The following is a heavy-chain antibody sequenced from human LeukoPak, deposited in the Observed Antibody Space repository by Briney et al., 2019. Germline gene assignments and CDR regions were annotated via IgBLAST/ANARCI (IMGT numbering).Heavy chain of an antibody. CDR3: ARLPRYGGYDHFDY. CDR1: GDSIDSYY. V-gene: IGHV4-59*12. J-gene: IGHJ4*02. D-gene: IGHD5-12*01. Sequence: SETLSLTCTVSGDSIDSYYWSWIRQPPGKGREWIVSIYYRGTTSYNPFLKSRVTISVDPSKNQFSLKLNSVTAADTAVYYCARLPRYGGYDHFDYWGQGILVIVSS. CDR2: IYYRGTT.